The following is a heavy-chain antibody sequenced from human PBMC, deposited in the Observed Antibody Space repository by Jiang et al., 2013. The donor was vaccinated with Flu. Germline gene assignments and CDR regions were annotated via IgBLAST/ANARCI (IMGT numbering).Heavy chain of an antibody. V-gene: IGHV4-38-2*02. Sequence: GPGLVKPSETLSLTCAVSGFSITSAYSWGWIRQPPGKGLEWIGSIYHTGTTFYNTSLKSRVTLSVDTSNNQFSLNLKSVTAADTAVYFCAREAQEIQNWFDPWGQGILVTVSS. CDR3: AREAQEIQNWFDP. D-gene: IGHD5-24*01. CDR1: GFSITSAYS. J-gene: IGHJ5*02. CDR2: IYHTGTT.